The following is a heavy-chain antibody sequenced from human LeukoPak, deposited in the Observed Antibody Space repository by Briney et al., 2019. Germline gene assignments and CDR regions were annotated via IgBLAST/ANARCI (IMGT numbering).Heavy chain of an antibody. J-gene: IGHJ4*02. D-gene: IGHD1-26*01. CDR3: SRESGAFCPFGY. CDR1: GGSISGTNW. V-gene: IGHV4-4*02. CDR2: ISLAGQT. Sequence: SGTLSLACGVSGGSISGTNWWSWARQPPGQGLEWIGEISLAGQTNYNPSLNGRVTMSLDKSSNQLSLNLTSVTAADTATYYCSRESGAFCPFGYWGQGTLVIVSS.